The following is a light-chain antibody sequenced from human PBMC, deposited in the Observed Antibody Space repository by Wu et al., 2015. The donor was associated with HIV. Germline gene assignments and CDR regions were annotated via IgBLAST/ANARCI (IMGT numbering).Light chain of an antibody. CDR1: QGITSA. Sequence: AIQLTQSPSSLSASVGDRVTITCRASQGITSALAWYQQKPGKTPKLLIYLASTLESGVPSRFSGSGSGTEFTLTITNVQPYDFATYYCQQHNTASGTFGPGPSGYQT. CDR3: QQHNTASGT. J-gene: IGKJ3*01. CDR2: LAS. V-gene: IGKV1-13*02.